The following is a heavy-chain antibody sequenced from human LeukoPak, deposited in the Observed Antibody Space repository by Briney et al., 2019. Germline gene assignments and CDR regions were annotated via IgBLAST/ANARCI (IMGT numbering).Heavy chain of an antibody. CDR2: MNPNSGNT. D-gene: IGHD2-2*03. CDR3: ASLDIVVVPAAIGRDYMDV. V-gene: IGHV1-8*03. J-gene: IGHJ6*03. Sequence: ASVKVSCKASGYTFTSYDINWVRQATGQGLEWMGWMNPNSGNTGYAQKFQGRVTITRNTSISTAYMELSRLRSDDTAVYYCASLDIVVVPAAIGRDYMDVWGKGTTVTVSS. CDR1: GYTFTSYD.